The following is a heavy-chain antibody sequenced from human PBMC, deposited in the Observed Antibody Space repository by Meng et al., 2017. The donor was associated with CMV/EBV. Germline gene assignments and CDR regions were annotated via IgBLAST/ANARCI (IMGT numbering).Heavy chain of an antibody. J-gene: IGHJ4*02. Sequence: GGSLRLSCAASGFTFSSYSMNWVRQAPGKGLEWVSSISSSSSYIYYADSVKGRFTISRDNAKNSLYLQMNSLRAEDTAVYYCARRDDYSNYVLFYWGQGTLVTVSS. CDR3: ARRDDYSNYVLFY. CDR1: GFTFSSYS. D-gene: IGHD4-11*01. V-gene: IGHV3-21*04. CDR2: ISSSSSYI.